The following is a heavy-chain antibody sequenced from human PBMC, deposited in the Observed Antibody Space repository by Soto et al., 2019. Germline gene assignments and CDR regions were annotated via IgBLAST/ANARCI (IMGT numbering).Heavy chain of an antibody. V-gene: IGHV3-23*01. J-gene: IGHJ4*02. Sequence: PGGSLRLSCAASGFSFSNYVLIWVRQAPGKGLEWVSAISGSGGKTYYADSVKGRFTVSRDNSGSTLYLQLNSLSAEDTAVYYCARPSISAPGTYWGQGTLVTVS. CDR3: ARPSISAPGTY. D-gene: IGHD1-1*01. CDR2: ISGSGGKT. CDR1: GFSFSNYV.